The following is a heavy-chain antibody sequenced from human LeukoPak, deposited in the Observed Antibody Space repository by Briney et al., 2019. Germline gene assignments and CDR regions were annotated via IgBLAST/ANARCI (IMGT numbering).Heavy chain of an antibody. D-gene: IGHD2/OR15-2a*01. V-gene: IGHV4-30-2*01. J-gene: IGHJ4*02. CDR1: GGSISSGGYY. CDR3: ASELYGKVDY. CDR2: IYHSGST. Sequence: SQTLSLTCTVSGGSISSGGYYWSWIRQPPGKGLEWIGYIYHSGSTYYNPSLKSRVTISVDRSKNQFSLKLSSVTAADTAVYYCASELYGKVDYWGQGTLVTVSS.